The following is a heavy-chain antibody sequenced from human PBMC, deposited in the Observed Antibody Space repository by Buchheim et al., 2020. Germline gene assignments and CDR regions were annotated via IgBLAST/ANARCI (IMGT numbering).Heavy chain of an antibody. V-gene: IGHV3-23*01. J-gene: IGHJ4*02. Sequence: EVQLLESGGGLVQPGGSLRLSRAASGFTFSSYAMSWVRQAPGKGLEWVSAISGSGGSTYYADSVKGRFTISRDNSKNTLYLQMNSLRAEDTAVYYCAKGSVWLLHISEELFDYWGQGTL. D-gene: IGHD2-15*01. CDR1: GFTFSSYA. CDR3: AKGSVWLLHISEELFDY. CDR2: ISGSGGST.